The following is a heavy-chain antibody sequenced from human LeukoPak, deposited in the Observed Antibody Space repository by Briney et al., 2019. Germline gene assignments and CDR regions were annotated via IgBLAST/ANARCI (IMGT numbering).Heavy chain of an antibody. Sequence: GGSLRLSCAASGFTFSSYAMSWVRQAPGKGLEWVSAVTGSTGRTYYAESVKGRFTISRDNSENTLYLQMNSLRAEDTAVYYCAKLSSIAVAGAFDYWGQGTLVTVSS. V-gene: IGHV3-23*01. J-gene: IGHJ4*02. D-gene: IGHD6-19*01. CDR2: VTGSTGRT. CDR1: GFTFSSYA. CDR3: AKLSSIAVAGAFDY.